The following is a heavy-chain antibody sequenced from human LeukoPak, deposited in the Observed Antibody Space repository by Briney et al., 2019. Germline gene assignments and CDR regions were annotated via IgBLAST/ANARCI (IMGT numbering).Heavy chain of an antibody. J-gene: IGHJ4*02. CDR2: ITRDSSTI. CDR1: GFTFTTYS. CDR3: ARDRYYYGSGSSRCDH. D-gene: IGHD3-10*01. Sequence: GSLRLSCAASGFTFTTYSMHWVRQAPGKGLEWVSYITRDSSTIYYADSVKGRFTISRDNVKNSLYLQMNSLRDEDTAVYYCARDRYYYGSGSSRCDHWGQGTLVTVSS. V-gene: IGHV3-48*02.